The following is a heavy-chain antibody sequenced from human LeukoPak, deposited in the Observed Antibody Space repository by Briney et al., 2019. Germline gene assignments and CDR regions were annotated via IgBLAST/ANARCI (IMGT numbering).Heavy chain of an antibody. Sequence: GGSLRHSCAASGFAFSSYAMSWVRQPPGKGLEWVSVISRRDDYTYYADSVKGRFTISRDNSKNTLYLQMNTLRAEDTAVYYCANDYRSGSFHDFWGQGTLVTVSS. D-gene: IGHD3-10*01. CDR3: ANDYRSGSFHDF. V-gene: IGHV3-23*01. J-gene: IGHJ4*02. CDR2: ISRRDDYT. CDR1: GFAFSSYA.